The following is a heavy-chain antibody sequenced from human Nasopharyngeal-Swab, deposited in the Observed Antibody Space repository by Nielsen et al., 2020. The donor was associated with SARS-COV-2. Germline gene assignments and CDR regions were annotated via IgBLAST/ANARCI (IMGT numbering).Heavy chain of an antibody. Sequence: GGSLRLSCAASGFTFSNAWMSWVRQAPGKGLEWVSAISGSGGSTYYADSVKGRFTISRDNSKNTLYLQMNSLRAEDTAVYYCAKGGGYYYYYGMDVWGQGTTVTVSS. CDR1: GFTFSNAW. CDR2: ISGSGGST. D-gene: IGHD3-16*01. V-gene: IGHV3-23*01. J-gene: IGHJ6*02. CDR3: AKGGGYYYYYGMDV.